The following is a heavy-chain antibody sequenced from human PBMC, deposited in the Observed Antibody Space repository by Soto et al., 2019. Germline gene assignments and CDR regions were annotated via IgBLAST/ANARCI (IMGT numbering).Heavy chain of an antibody. Sequence: PSETRSLTCAVNGGSLSGYYWSWIRQSPGKGLEWIGEINHRGGSDYNPSLKSRVTLSIDASMNHVTLELTSVTGADPAVYYCARSDKQNSLYGVEVWGNGNAVSVSS. CDR3: ARSDKQNSLYGVEV. J-gene: IGHJ6*04. CDR1: GGSLSGYY. CDR2: INHRGGS. V-gene: IGHV4-34*01.